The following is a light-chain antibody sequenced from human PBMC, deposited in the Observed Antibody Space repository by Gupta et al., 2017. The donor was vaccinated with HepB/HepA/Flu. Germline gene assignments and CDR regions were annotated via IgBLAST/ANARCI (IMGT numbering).Light chain of an antibody. CDR3: QSADSSGTFYV. Sequence: SPELTQPPSVSVSPGQTARITCSGDVLPNQYAYWYQQKPGQAPVLIVYKDTERPPGTPERFSGSSSGATVTLTISGVQAEDEADYYCQSADSSGTFYVFGTGTKLSIL. CDR1: VLPNQY. CDR2: KDT. J-gene: IGLJ1*01. V-gene: IGLV3-25*03.